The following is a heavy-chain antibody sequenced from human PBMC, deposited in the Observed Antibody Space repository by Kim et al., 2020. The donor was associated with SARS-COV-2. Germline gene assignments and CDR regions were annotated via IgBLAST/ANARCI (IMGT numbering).Heavy chain of an antibody. CDR1: GGSISSYY. Sequence: SETLSLTCTVSGGSISSYYWSWIRQPPGKGLEWIGYIYYSGSTNYNPSLKSRVTISVDTSKNQFSLKLSSVTAADTAVYYCARARVGIFGVVTHFDCWGQGTLVTVSS. CDR2: IYYSGST. D-gene: IGHD3-3*01. J-gene: IGHJ4*02. V-gene: IGHV4-59*13. CDR3: ARARVGIFGVVTHFDC.